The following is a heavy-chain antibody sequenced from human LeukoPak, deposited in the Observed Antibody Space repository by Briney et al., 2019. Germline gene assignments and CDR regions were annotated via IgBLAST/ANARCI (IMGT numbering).Heavy chain of an antibody. D-gene: IGHD6-13*01. V-gene: IGHV3-53*01. CDR2: IYSGGST. CDR3: ARTRFSSSGEGYYFDY. J-gene: IGHJ4*02. Sequence: GRSLRLSCAASGFIVSSNYMSWVRQAPGKGLEWVSVIYSGGSTYYADSVKGRFTISRDNSKNTLYLQMNSLRAEDTAVYYCARTRFSSSGEGYYFDYWGQGTLVTVSS. CDR1: GFIVSSNY.